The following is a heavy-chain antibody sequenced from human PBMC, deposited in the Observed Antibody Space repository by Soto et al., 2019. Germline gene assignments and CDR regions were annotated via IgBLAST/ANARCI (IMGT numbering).Heavy chain of an antibody. CDR2: IIPIFGTA. V-gene: IGHV1-69*13. CDR1: GGTFSSYA. D-gene: IGHD3-22*01. J-gene: IGHJ4*02. CDR3: ARDHTLKGDYYDSSGYYYPLVY. Sequence: SVKVSCKASGGTFSSYAISWVRQAPGQGLEWMGGIIPIFGTANYAQKFQGRVTITADESTSTAYMELSSLRSEDTAVYYCARDHTLKGDYYDSSGYYYPLVYWGQGTLVTVSS.